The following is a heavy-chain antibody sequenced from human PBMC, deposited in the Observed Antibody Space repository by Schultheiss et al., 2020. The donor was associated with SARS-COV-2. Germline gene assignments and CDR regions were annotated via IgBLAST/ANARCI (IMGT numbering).Heavy chain of an antibody. CDR3: ARGDPVNWFDP. J-gene: IGHJ5*02. CDR1: GGSISSYY. V-gene: IGHV4-59*12. Sequence: SQTLSLTCTVSGGSISSYYWSWIRQPPGKGLEWIGYIYYSGSTNYNPSLKSRVTISVDTSKNQFSLKLSSVTAADTAVYYCARGDPVNWFDPWGQGTLVTVSS. CDR2: IYYSGST.